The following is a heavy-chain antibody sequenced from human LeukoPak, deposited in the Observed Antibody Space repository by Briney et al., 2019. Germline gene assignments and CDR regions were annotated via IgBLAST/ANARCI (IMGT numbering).Heavy chain of an antibody. D-gene: IGHD3-10*01. V-gene: IGHV4-38-2*02. J-gene: IGHJ6*03. Sequence: SETLSLTCTVSGYSISSGYYWDWIRQPPGKGLEWIGTIYHTGSTYYNPSLNIRVTISVDTPKNQFSLKLRSVTAADTAVYYCARGKPPYGSGTYYRPLEPNYMDVWGKGTTVTVSS. CDR1: GYSISSGYY. CDR3: ARGKPPYGSGTYYRPLEPNYMDV. CDR2: IYHTGST.